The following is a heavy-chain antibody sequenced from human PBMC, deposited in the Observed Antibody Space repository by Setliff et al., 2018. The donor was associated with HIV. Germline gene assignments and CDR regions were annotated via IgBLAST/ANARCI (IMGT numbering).Heavy chain of an antibody. CDR2: IYSTGDT. CDR3: ARVRLTMIMMVDYFDQ. V-gene: IGHV4-4*07. CDR1: GGSISNFY. J-gene: IGHJ4*02. D-gene: IGHD3-22*01. Sequence: PSETLSLTCSVSGGSISNFYWSWIRQPPGKGLEWVGHIYSTGDTNYNPPLNSRVTLSADTSKNQLSLSLTSVTAADTAVYYCARVRLTMIMMVDYFDQWGQGTLVTVSS.